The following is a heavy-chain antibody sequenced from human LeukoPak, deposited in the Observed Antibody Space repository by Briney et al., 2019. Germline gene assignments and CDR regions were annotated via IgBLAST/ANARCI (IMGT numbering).Heavy chain of an antibody. D-gene: IGHD3-22*01. CDR2: INHSGST. V-gene: IGHV4-34*01. J-gene: IGHJ4*02. CDR1: GGSFSGYY. Sequence: SETLSLTCAVYGGSFSGYYWSWIRQPPGKGLEWIGEINHSGSTNYNPSLKSRVTISVDTSKNQFSLKLSSVTAADTAVYYCARGDYYDSSGYYYYYWGQGTLVTVSP. CDR3: ARGDYYDSSGYYYYY.